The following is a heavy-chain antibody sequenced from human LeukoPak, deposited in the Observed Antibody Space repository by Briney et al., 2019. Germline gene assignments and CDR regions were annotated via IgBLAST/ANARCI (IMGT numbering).Heavy chain of an antibody. CDR2: FYHGGTT. J-gene: IGHJ4*02. Sequence: PSETLSLTCSVSGGPLSTYTWSWVRQSPGKGLEWIGYFYHGGTTNYSPSLKSRATISAHTARNQFSLRLRSVTAADTAIYYCARDTSVGSGMQYWGQGTLVSVSS. CDR1: GGPLSTYT. V-gene: IGHV4-59*01. CDR3: ARDTSVGSGMQY. D-gene: IGHD3-10*01.